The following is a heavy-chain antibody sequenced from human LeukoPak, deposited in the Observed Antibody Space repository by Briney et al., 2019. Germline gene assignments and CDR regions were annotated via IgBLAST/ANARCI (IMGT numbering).Heavy chain of an antibody. Sequence: GRSLRLSCAASGFTFSSYGMHWVRQAPGKGLEWVAVIWYDGSNKYYADSVKGRFTISRDNSKNTLYLQMNSLRAEDTAVYYCARVMAGYSYGYFDYWGQGTLVTVSS. D-gene: IGHD5-18*01. CDR3: ARVMAGYSYGYFDY. CDR1: GFTFSSYG. V-gene: IGHV3-33*01. J-gene: IGHJ4*02. CDR2: IWYDGSNK.